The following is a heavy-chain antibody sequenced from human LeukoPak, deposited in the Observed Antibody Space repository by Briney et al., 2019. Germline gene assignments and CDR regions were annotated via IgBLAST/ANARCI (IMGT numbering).Heavy chain of an antibody. Sequence: PAASVKVSCKASGYSFTGYYMHWVRQAPGQGPEWTGWIGPNSGGTNYAQKFQGRVTMTRDTSISTAYMELSSLTSDDTAVYFCAKDSPASTAGIIQHWGQGTLVTVSS. V-gene: IGHV1-2*02. CDR3: AKDSPASTAGIIQH. CDR2: IGPNSGGT. D-gene: IGHD1-14*01. CDR1: GYSFTGYY. J-gene: IGHJ1*01.